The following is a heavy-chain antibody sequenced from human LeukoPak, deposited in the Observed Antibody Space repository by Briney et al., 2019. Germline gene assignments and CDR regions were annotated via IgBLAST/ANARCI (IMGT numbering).Heavy chain of an antibody. CDR2: ISYSGST. CDR3: ARASNRRIAVAGTFDY. Sequence: SETLSLTCTVSGGSISSGDYYWTWIRQHPEKGLEWIGYISYSGSTYYNPSLKSRVTISVDTSKNQFFLSLSSVTAADTAVYYCARASNRRIAVAGTFDYWGQGTLVTVSS. V-gene: IGHV4-31*03. D-gene: IGHD6-19*01. CDR1: GGSISSGDYY. J-gene: IGHJ4*02.